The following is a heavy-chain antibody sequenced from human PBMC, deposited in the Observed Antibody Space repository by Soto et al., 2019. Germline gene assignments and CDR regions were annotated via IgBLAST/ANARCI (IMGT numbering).Heavy chain of an antibody. CDR1: GGSISSGSYY. CDR2: MYHGGTT. D-gene: IGHD6-13*01. CDR3: ASRGVRAAATKWFDP. J-gene: IGHJ5*02. Sequence: SETLSLTCSVSGGSISSGSYYWGWIRQAPGRGLEWIASMYHGGTTYSNPSLKSRVTISVDTSKNQFSLRLTSVTAADAAVYYCASRGVRAAATKWFDPWGQGTLVTVSS. V-gene: IGHV4-39*01.